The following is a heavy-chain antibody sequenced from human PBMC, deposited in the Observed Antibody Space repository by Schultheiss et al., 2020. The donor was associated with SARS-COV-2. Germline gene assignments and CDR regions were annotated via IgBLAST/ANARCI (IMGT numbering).Heavy chain of an antibody. J-gene: IGHJ4*02. V-gene: IGHV3-30*12. CDR3: ARDRLYYYDTSGYPSRYFDY. Sequence: GGSLRLSCAASGFTFSSYSMNWVRQAPGKGLEWVAVISYDGSNKYYADSVKGRFTISRDNSKNTLYLQMNRLRVEDTAVYYCARDRLYYYDTSGYPSRYFDYWGQGTLVTVSS. D-gene: IGHD3-22*01. CDR2: ISYDGSNK. CDR1: GFTFSSYS.